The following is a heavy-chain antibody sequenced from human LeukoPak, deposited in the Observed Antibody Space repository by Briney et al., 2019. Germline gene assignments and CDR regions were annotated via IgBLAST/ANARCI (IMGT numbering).Heavy chain of an antibody. J-gene: IGHJ5*02. D-gene: IGHD2-2*03. CDR3: ARVGIGNWFDP. CDR1: GFTFSSYW. V-gene: IGHV3-7*01. Sequence: GGSLRLSCAASGFTFSSYWMSWVRQAPGKGLEWVANIKQDGSEKYYVDSVKGRFTISRDNAKNSLYLQINSLRAEDTAVYYCARVGIGNWFDPWGQGTLVTVSS. CDR2: IKQDGSEK.